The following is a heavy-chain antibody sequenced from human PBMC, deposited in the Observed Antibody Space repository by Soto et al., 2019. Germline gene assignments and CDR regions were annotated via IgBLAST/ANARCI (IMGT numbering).Heavy chain of an antibody. CDR1: GFTFSNAW. D-gene: IGHD6-13*01. Sequence: GGSLRLSCAASGFTFSNAWPSWVRQAPGQGLQWVGRIKSKTEGGTTDYAAPVKGRFTISRDDSKNTLYLQMNSLKSEDTAVYYCTTDPSSSWFYWGQGT. CDR2: IKSKTEGGTT. J-gene: IGHJ4*02. CDR3: TTDPSSSWFY. V-gene: IGHV3-15*01.